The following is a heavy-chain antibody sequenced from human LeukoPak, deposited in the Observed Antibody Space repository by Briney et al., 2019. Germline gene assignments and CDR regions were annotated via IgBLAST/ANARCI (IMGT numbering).Heavy chain of an antibody. Sequence: SETLSLTCSVSGGSISSSSYYWGWIRQPPGKGLEWIGSIYYSGSTYYNPSLKSRVTISVDTSKNQFSLKLSSVTAADTAVYYCARGGAMVTNWGQGTLVTVSS. CDR2: IYYSGST. CDR1: GGSISSSSYY. J-gene: IGHJ4*02. V-gene: IGHV4-39*07. D-gene: IGHD5-18*01. CDR3: ARGGAMVTN.